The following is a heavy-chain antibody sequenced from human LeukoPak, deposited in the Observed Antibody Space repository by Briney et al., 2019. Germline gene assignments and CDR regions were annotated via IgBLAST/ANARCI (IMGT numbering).Heavy chain of an antibody. CDR2: ISSSSSYM. V-gene: IGHV3-21*01. J-gene: IGHJ5*02. D-gene: IGHD3-3*01. CDR3: ARGGYDFWSGYFDANNNWFDP. Sequence: PGGSLRLSCAASGFTFSSYSMNWVRQAPGKGLEWVSSISSSSSYMYYADSVKGRFTISRDNAKNSLYLQMNSLRAEDTAVYYCARGGYDFWSGYFDANNNWFDPWGQGTLVTVSS. CDR1: GFTFSSYS.